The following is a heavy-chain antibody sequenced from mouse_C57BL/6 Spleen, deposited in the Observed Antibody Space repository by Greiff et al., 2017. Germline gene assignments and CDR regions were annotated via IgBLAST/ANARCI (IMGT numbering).Heavy chain of an antibody. D-gene: IGHD2-3*01. V-gene: IGHV1-54*01. CDR1: GYAFTNYL. CDR2: INPGSGGT. Sequence: VQLQQSGAELVRPGTSVKVSCKASGYAFTNYLIEWVKQRPGQGLEWIGVINPGSGGTNYNEKFKGKATLTADKSSSTAYMQLSSLTSDDSAVYFCARSDGYLLYYYAMDYWGQGTSVTVSS. CDR3: ARSDGYLLYYYAMDY. J-gene: IGHJ4*01.